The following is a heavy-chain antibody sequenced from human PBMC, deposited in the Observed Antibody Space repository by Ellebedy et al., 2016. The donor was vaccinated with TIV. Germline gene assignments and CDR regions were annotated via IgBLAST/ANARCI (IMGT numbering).Heavy chain of an antibody. CDR2: VHSSWGA. CDR3: VKIAAMSSYFSFHL. J-gene: IGHJ2*01. V-gene: IGHV4-59*03. D-gene: IGHD2-15*01. CDR1: GDSIRSFY. Sequence: MPSETLSLTCNDSGDSIRSFYWSWVRQSPGKGLEWIGYVHSSWGANYNPSLENRVTMFVDTSKNQISLKLSSVTDADTAVYYGVKIAAMSSYFSFHLWGRGTLVTVPS.